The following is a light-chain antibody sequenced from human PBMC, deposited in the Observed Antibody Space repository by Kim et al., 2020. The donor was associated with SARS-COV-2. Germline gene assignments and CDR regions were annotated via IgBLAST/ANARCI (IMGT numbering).Light chain of an antibody. CDR1: QSVSSY. Sequence: EIVLTQSPATLSLSPGERATLSCRASQSVSSYLAWYQQKPGQAPRLLIYDASNRATGIPARFSSSGCGTDFTLTISSLEPEDFAVYYCQQRSNWLWTFGQGTKVDIK. J-gene: IGKJ1*01. V-gene: IGKV3-11*01. CDR2: DAS. CDR3: QQRSNWLWT.